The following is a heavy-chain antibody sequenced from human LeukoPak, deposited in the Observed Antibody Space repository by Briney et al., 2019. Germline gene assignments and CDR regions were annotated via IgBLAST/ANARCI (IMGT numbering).Heavy chain of an antibody. V-gene: IGHV4-39*05. J-gene: IGHJ4*02. CDR1: GGSISSSSYY. D-gene: IGHD2-2*01. CDR3: AGDIVVVAAAIGY. CDR2: IYYSEST. Sequence: PSETPSLTCTVSGGSISSSSYYWGWIRQPPGKGLEWIGSIYYSESTYYNPSLKSRVTISVDTSKNQFSLKLSSVTAADTAVYYCAGDIVVVAAAIGYWGQGTLVTVSS.